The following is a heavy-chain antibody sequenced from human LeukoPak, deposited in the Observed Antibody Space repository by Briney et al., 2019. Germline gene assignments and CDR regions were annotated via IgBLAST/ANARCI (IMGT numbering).Heavy chain of an antibody. J-gene: IGHJ4*02. CDR1: GYTFTSYG. CDR2: INPNSGGT. CDR3: AREECSGGSCYCGY. Sequence: GASVKVSCKASGYTFTSYGISWVRQAPGQGLEWMGWINPNSGGTNYAQKFQGRVTMTRDTSISTAYMELSRLRSDDTAVYYCAREECSGGSCYCGYWGQGTLVTVSS. D-gene: IGHD2-15*01. V-gene: IGHV1-2*02.